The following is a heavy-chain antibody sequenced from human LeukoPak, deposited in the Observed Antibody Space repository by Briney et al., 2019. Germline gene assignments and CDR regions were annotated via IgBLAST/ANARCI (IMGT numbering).Heavy chain of an antibody. Sequence: GSSVKVSCKASGGTFSSYAISWVRQAPGQGLEWMGRIIPILGIANYAQKFQGRVTITADKSTSTAYMELSSLRSEDTAVYYCARDLGLVINPFVGSAIGNWGQGTLVTVSS. CDR2: IIPILGIA. V-gene: IGHV1-69*04. D-gene: IGHD3/OR15-3a*01. CDR1: GGTFSSYA. J-gene: IGHJ4*02. CDR3: ARDLGLVINPFVGSAIGN.